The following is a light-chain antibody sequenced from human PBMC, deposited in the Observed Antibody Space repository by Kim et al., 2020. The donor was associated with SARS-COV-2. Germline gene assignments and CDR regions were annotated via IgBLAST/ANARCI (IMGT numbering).Light chain of an antibody. CDR3: CSYAGSSTFWV. CDR1: SSDVGSYNL. J-gene: IGLJ3*02. V-gene: IGLV2-23*02. Sequence: QSITISCTGTSSDVGSYNLVSWYQQHPGKVPKLMIYEVSKRPSGVSNRFSGSKSGNTASLTISGLQAEDEADYYCCSYAGSSTFWVFGGGTQLTVL. CDR2: EVS.